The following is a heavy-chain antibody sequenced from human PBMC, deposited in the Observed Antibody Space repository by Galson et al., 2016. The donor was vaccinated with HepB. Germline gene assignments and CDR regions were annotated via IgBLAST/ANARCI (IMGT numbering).Heavy chain of an antibody. Sequence: ETLSLTCTVSGGSISSGSHYWGWIRQPPGKGLEWVGTVYYGGSTYYNPSLQSRVTVSVDTSKRQVYLNLSSVTAADTAVYYCVSTSRYSFCSTGSCYFDYWGQGTLVTVSS. V-gene: IGHV4-39*01. CDR2: VYYGGST. J-gene: IGHJ4*02. CDR3: VSTSRYSFCSTGSCYFDY. D-gene: IGHD2-2*01. CDR1: GGSISSGSHY.